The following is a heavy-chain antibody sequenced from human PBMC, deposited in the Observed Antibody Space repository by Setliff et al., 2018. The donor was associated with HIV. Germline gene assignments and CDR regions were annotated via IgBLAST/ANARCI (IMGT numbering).Heavy chain of an antibody. J-gene: IGHJ3*02. CDR3: ARASTASAMVQDVPAI. CDR1: GGSISGHY. CDR2: IYTTERI. D-gene: IGHD5-18*01. V-gene: IGHV4-59*11. Sequence: PSETLSLTCSFSGGSISGHYWSWIRQTPGKGLEWIATIYTTERISYNPSLRSRVTISVETSQNLFSLRLRSVTAADTGVYYCARASTASAMVQDVPAIWGQGTMVTVSS.